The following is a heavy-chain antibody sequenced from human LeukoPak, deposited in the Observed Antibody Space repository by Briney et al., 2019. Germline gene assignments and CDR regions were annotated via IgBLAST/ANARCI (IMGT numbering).Heavy chain of an antibody. CDR1: GGSVNCSSCF. Sequence: PSETLSLTCQVSGGSVNCSSCFWGWIRQPPGKGLEWLGSIHYTGITNDNPSLKSRVTTSVDTSQNHFSLRLKSVTAADTAVYHCVRFSQFDLAFDYWGQGTLVSVSS. CDR2: IHYTGIT. J-gene: IGHJ4*02. D-gene: IGHD5-24*01. CDR3: VRFSQFDLAFDY. V-gene: IGHV4-39*07.